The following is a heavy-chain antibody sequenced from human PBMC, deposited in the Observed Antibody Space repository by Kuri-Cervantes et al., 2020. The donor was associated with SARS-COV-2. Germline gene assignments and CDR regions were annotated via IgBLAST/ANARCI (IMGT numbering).Heavy chain of an antibody. J-gene: IGHJ4*02. CDR3: ARGPRWSIAASFDY. Sequence: SQTLSLTCAVYGGSFSGYYWSWIRQPPGKGLEWIGEINHSGSTNYNPSLKSRVTISVDTSKNQFSLKLSSVTAADTAVYYCARGPRWSIAASFDYWGQGTLVTGSS. D-gene: IGHD6-6*01. V-gene: IGHV4-34*01. CDR2: INHSGST. CDR1: GGSFSGYY.